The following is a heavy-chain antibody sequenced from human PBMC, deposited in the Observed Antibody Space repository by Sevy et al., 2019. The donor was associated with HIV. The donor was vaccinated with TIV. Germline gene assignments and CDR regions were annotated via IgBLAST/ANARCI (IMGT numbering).Heavy chain of an antibody. D-gene: IGHD6-19*01. Sequence: SETLSLTCAVSGYSISSAYYWGWIRQPPGKGLEWIGSAYHSVSTYYNPSLKSRVTISVDTSKNQFSLKLSSVTAAYTAVYYCARAAVAGTIDYWGQGTLVTVSS. CDR1: GYSISSAYY. V-gene: IGHV4-38-2*01. J-gene: IGHJ4*02. CDR3: ARAAVAGTIDY. CDR2: AYHSVST.